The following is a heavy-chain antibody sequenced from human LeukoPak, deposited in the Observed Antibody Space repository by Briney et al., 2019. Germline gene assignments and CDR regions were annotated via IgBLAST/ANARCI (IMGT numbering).Heavy chain of an antibody. V-gene: IGHV3-49*04. CDR3: TRFTGSVTVTTGFDY. Sequence: PGGSLRLSCAASGFTFSNAWMSWVRQAPGKGLEWGGVIRTKAYGASTEFAASVKGRFSISRDDSKSIAHLQMNSLKAEDTGVYYCTRFTGSVTVTTGFDYWGQGTLVTVSS. CDR2: IRTKAYGAST. CDR1: GFTFSNAW. J-gene: IGHJ4*02. D-gene: IGHD4-11*01.